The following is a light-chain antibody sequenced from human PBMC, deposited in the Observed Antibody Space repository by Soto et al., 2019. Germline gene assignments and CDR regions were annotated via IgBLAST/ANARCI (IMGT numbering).Light chain of an antibody. CDR3: AAWDESLKGWV. V-gene: IGLV1-44*01. CDR2: NNN. Sequence: QSVLTQPPSASGTPGQRVTISCSGSSSNIGRNSLNWYQQLPGTAPKLLIYNNNQRPSGVPDRFSGSQSGTSASLAISGLQSEDEADYYCAAWDESLKGWVFGGGTKLT. CDR1: SSNIGRNS. J-gene: IGLJ3*02.